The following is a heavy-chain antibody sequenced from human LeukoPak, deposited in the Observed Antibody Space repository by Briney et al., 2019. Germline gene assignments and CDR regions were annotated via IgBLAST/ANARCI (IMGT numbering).Heavy chain of an antibody. CDR3: ARGPSSRQQLAYNWFDP. CDR2: IHHSGST. CDR1: GGSFSGYY. J-gene: IGHJ5*02. D-gene: IGHD6-13*01. Sequence: SETLSLTCAVYGGSFSGYYWSWIRQPPGKGLEWIGEIHHSGSTNYNPSLKSRVTISVDTSKNQFSLKLSSVTAADTAVYYCARGPSSRQQLAYNWFDPWGQGTLVTVSS. V-gene: IGHV4-34*01.